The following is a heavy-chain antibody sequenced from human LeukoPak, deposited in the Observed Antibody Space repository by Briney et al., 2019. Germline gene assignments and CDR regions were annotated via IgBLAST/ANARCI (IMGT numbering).Heavy chain of an antibody. CDR2: ISSGSTYR. D-gene: IGHD5-24*01. V-gene: IGHV3-21*01. Sequence: GGSLRLSCTASGFTFNSYTMNWVRQAPGKGLEWVSSISSGSTYRYYADSVKGRFTISRDNAENSLFLQMGSLRAEDTALYYCARDSERRDGFSLYFFDYWGRGTPVTVSS. J-gene: IGHJ4*02. CDR1: GFTFNSYT. CDR3: ARDSERRDGFSLYFFDY.